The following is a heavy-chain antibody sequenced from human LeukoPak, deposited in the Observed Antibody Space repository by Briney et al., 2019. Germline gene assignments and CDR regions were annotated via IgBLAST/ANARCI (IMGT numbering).Heavy chain of an antibody. V-gene: IGHV3-33*06. CDR1: GFTFSSYG. CDR2: IWYDGSNK. D-gene: IGHD3/OR15-3a*01. CDR3: AKGGLVPYYFDY. J-gene: IGHJ4*02. Sequence: GRSLRLSCAASGFTFSSYGMHWVRQAPGKGLEWVAVIWYDGSNKYYADSVKGRFTISRDNSKNTLYLQMNSLRAEDTAVYYCAKGGLVPYYFDYWGQGTLVTVSS.